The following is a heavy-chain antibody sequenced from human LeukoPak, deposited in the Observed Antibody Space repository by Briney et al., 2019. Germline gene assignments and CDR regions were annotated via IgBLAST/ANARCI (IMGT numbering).Heavy chain of an antibody. D-gene: IGHD1-1*01. V-gene: IGHV1-46*01. Sequence: ASVKVSCKASGYTFTNYYIHWVRQAPGQGLEWMGIINPSGGSTSYAQKFQGRVTMTRDTSISTGYMEVSSLRSDDTAVYYCARGGAVFGTKYNWFDPWGQGTLVIVSS. J-gene: IGHJ5*02. CDR2: INPSGGST. CDR1: GYTFTNYY. CDR3: ARGGAVFGTKYNWFDP.